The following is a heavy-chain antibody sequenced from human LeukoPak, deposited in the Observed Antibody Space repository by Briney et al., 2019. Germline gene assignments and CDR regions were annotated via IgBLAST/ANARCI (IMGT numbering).Heavy chain of an antibody. CDR2: ISGSGGST. CDR3: AKDQASDYYYDSSGSDY. D-gene: IGHD3-22*01. Sequence: PGGSLRLSCAASGFTFSSYAMSWVRQAPGKGLEWVSAISGSGGSTYYADSVKGRFTISRDNSKNTLYLQMNSLRAEDTAVYYCAKDQASDYYYDSSGSDYWGQGTLVTVSS. J-gene: IGHJ4*02. V-gene: IGHV3-23*01. CDR1: GFTFSSYA.